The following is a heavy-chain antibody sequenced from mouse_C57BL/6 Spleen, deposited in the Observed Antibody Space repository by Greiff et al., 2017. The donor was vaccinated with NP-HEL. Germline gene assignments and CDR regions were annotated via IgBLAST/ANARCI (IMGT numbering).Heavy chain of an antibody. CDR1: GFTFSDYG. J-gene: IGHJ4*01. CDR2: ISSGSSTI. V-gene: IGHV5-17*01. D-gene: IGHD4-1*01. Sequence: EVQLVESGGGLVKPGGSLKLSCAASGFTFSDYGMHWVRQAPEKGLEWVAYISSGSSTIYYADTVKGRFTISGDNAKNTLFLQMTSLRSEDTAMYYCANTGPYYYAMDYWGQRTSVTVSS. CDR3: ANTGPYYYAMDY.